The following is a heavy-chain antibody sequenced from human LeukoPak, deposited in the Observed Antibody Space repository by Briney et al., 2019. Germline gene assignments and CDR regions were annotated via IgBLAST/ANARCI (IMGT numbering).Heavy chain of an antibody. Sequence: GGSLRPSRAASGFTFSSYAMSWVRQAPGKGLEWVSAIGGSGGSTYYADSVKGRFTISRDNSKNTLYLQMNSLRAEDTAVYYCAKATVATLRGGYYFDYWGQGTLVTVSS. D-gene: IGHD5-12*01. CDR1: GFTFSSYA. J-gene: IGHJ4*02. CDR3: AKATVATLRGGYYFDY. V-gene: IGHV3-23*01. CDR2: IGGSGGST.